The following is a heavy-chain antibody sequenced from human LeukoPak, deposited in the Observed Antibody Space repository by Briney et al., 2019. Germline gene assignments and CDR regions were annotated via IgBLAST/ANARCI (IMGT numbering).Heavy chain of an antibody. CDR1: GGSISSSNW. D-gene: IGHD2-15*01. CDR3: ARGSRYCSGGSCYPGVNWFDP. V-gene: IGHV4-39*01. CDR2: IYYSGST. Sequence: SETLSLTCAVSGGSISSSNWWSWVRQPPGKGLEWIGSIYYSGSTYSSPSLKSRVTISVDTSKNQFSLKLNSVTAADTAVYYCARGSRYCSGGSCYPGVNWFDPWGQGTLVTVSS. J-gene: IGHJ5*02.